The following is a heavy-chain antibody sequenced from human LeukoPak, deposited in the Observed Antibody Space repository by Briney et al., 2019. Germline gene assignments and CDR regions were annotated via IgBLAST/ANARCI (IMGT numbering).Heavy chain of an antibody. D-gene: IGHD3-22*01. Sequence: ASVKVSCKASGYTFTSCGISWVRQAPGQGLEWMGWISAYNGNTNYAQKLQGRVTMTTDTSTSTAYMELRSLRSDDTAVYYCARDSSGYYYVWHYYYMDVWGKGTTVTVSS. J-gene: IGHJ6*03. CDR3: ARDSSGYYYVWHYYYMDV. V-gene: IGHV1-18*01. CDR1: GYTFTSCG. CDR2: ISAYNGNT.